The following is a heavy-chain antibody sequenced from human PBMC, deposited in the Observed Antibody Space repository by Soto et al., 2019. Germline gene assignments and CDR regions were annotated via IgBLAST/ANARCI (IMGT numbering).Heavy chain of an antibody. V-gene: IGHV1-18*04. D-gene: IGHD4-4*01. CDR3: AREIYSNYHYYAMDV. Sequence: GASVKVSCKASGYTFTSYGISWVRQAPGQGLEWMGWISAYNSNTNYAQKLQGRVTMTTDTSTSTAYMEVRSLRSDDTAVYYCAREIYSNYHYYAMDVWGQGTTVTVSS. J-gene: IGHJ6*02. CDR1: GYTFTSYG. CDR2: ISAYNSNT.